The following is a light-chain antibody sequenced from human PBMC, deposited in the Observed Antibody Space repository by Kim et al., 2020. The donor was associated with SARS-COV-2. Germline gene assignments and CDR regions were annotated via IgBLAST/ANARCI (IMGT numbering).Light chain of an antibody. J-gene: IGLJ3*02. Sequence: GMSVTSSCAGTSSDVGGYNYDSWYQRHPGKVPKLLIFDVSRRPSGIPDRFSGSKSGNTASLTISGLQAEDETDYYCCSYAGSYSWVFGGGTQLTVL. CDR3: CSYAGSYSWV. CDR1: SSDVGGYNY. V-gene: IGLV2-11*03. CDR2: DVS.